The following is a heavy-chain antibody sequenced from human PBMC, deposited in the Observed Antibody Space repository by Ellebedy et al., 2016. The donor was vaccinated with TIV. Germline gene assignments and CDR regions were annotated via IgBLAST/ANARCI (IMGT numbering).Heavy chain of an antibody. CDR2: IIPILGIA. CDR1: GGTFSSYA. V-gene: IGHV1-69*04. CDR3: ARDRLGPIHYYYYGMDV. D-gene: IGHD6-6*01. Sequence: ASVKVSCKASGGTFSSYAISWVRQAPGQGLEWMGRIIPILGIANYAQKFQGRVTITADKSTSTAYMELSSLRSEDTAVYYCARDRLGPIHYYYYGMDVWGQGTTVTVSS. J-gene: IGHJ6*02.